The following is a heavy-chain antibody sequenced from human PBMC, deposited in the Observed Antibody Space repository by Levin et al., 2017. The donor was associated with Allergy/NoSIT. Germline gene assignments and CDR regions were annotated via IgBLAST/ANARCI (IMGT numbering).Heavy chain of an antibody. CDR3: AKSRGPYSSSGNWFDP. J-gene: IGHJ5*02. D-gene: IGHD6-6*01. V-gene: IGHV3-30*18. Sequence: GGSLRLSCAASGFTFSSYGMHWVRQAPGKGLEWVAVISYDGSNKYYADSVKGRFTISRDNSKNTLYLQMNSLRAEDTAVYYCAKSRGPYSSSGNWFDPWGQGTLVTVSS. CDR1: GFTFSSYG. CDR2: ISYDGSNK.